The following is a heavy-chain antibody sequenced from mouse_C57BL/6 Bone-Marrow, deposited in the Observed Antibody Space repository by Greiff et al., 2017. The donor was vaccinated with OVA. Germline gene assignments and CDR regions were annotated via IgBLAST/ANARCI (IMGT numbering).Heavy chain of an antibody. CDR2: IRNKANNHAT. D-gene: IGHD2-4*01. J-gene: IGHJ1*03. V-gene: IGHV6-6*01. Sequence: EVKLVESGGGLVQPGGSMKLSCAASGFTFSDAWMDWVRQSPEKGLEWVAEIRNKANNHATYYAESVKGRFTISRDDSKSSFYLQMNSLRAEDTGIYYCTPIGYDYDVRNFDVWGTGTTVTVAS. CDR1: GFTFSDAW. CDR3: TPIGYDYDVRNFDV.